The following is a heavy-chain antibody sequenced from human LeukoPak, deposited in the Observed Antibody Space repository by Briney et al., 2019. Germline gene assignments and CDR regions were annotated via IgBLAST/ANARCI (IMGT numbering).Heavy chain of an antibody. J-gene: IGHJ5*02. Sequence: SETLSLTCTVSGGSISSSSYYWGWIRQPPGKGLEWIGSIYYSGSTYYNPSLKSRVTISVDTSKNQFSLKLSSVTAADTAVYYCARHFPGIAVAVLSWFDPWGQGTLVTVSS. CDR3: ARHFPGIAVAVLSWFDP. D-gene: IGHD6-19*01. V-gene: IGHV4-39*01. CDR1: GGSISSSSYY. CDR2: IYYSGST.